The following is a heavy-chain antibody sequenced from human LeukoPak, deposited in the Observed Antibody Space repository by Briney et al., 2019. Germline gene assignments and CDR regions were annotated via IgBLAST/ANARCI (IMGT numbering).Heavy chain of an antibody. J-gene: IGHJ4*02. V-gene: IGHV4-38-2*02. D-gene: IGHD3-3*01. CDR2: IYHSGST. CDR3: ARDPIRGPIDY. Sequence: PSETLSLTCTVSGYSISSGYYWGWIRQPPGKGLEWIGSIYHSGSTYYNPSLKSRVTISVDTSKNQFSLKLSSVTAADTAVYYCARDPIRGPIDYWGQGTLVTVSS. CDR1: GYSISSGYY.